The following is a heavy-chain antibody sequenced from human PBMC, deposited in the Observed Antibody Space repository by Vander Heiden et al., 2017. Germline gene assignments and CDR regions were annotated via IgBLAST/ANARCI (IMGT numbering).Heavy chain of an antibody. CDR1: GFTFSCYA. CDR3: AKLEQWLTAAYWYFDL. J-gene: IGHJ2*01. Sequence: EVQLLESGGGLVQPGGSLSLSCSAYGFTFSCYAMSWVRQAPEKGLEWVSAISGSGGSTYYADSVKGRFTISRDNSKNTLYLQMNSLRAEDTAVYYCAKLEQWLTAAYWYFDLWGRGTLVTVSS. CDR2: ISGSGGST. V-gene: IGHV3-23*01. D-gene: IGHD6-19*01.